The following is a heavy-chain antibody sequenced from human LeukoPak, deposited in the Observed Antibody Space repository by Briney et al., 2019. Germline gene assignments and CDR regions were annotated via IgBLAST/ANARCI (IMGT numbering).Heavy chain of an antibody. J-gene: IGHJ5*02. Sequence: SETLSLTCAVYCGYISGYYWSGIRHPPRKELEWIGEINHSGSTNYNPSLKTRVAISVDTSKNQLSLRLSSVTAADTDVYYCARATGGAAAADFDPWGQGTLVTVSS. D-gene: IGHD6-13*01. V-gene: IGHV4-34*01. CDR3: ARATGGAAAADFDP. CDR1: CGYISGYY. CDR2: INHSGST.